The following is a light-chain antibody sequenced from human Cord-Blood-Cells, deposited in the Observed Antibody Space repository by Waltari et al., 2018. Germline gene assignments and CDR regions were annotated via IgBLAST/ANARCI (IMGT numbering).Light chain of an antibody. V-gene: IGLV2-14*03. CDR1: SSDVGGYNY. J-gene: IGLJ3*02. CDR2: DVI. Sequence: QSALTQPASVSGSPGQSITISCTGTSSDVGGYNYVSWYQQHPGKDPKLMIFDVINRPSGVCNRFSGSKSGNTASLTISGLQAEDEAYYYCSSYPSSSTLGVFGEGTKLTVL. CDR3: SSYPSSSTLGV.